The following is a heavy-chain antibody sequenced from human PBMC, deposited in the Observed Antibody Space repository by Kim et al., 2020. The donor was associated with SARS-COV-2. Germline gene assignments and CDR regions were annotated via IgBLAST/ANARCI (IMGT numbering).Heavy chain of an antibody. J-gene: IGHJ4*01. Sequence: GGSLRLSCVVSGFSVSDYYMSWIRQAPGKGLEWLSYISNSGGSIIYYADSVKGRFTISRDSAKKSLYLQMNSLRAEDTAVYYCAREAISGRVGPFDYWG. CDR2: ISNSGGSII. CDR3: AREAISGRVGPFDY. CDR1: GFSVSDYY. D-gene: IGHD1-26*01. V-gene: IGHV3-11*01.